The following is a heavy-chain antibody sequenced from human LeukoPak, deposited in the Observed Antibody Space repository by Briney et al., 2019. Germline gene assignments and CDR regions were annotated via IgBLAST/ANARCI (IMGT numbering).Heavy chain of an antibody. D-gene: IGHD6-13*01. CDR1: GFTFDDYA. J-gene: IGHJ4*02. Sequence: GGSLRLSCAASGFTFDDYAMHWVRQAPGKGLEWVSGIGWNSGGIVYADSVKGRFTISRDNAKNSLYLQMNSLGAEGTALYYCVKVAAAGFVDHWGQETLVTVSS. CDR2: IGWNSGGI. CDR3: VKVAAAGFVDH. V-gene: IGHV3-9*01.